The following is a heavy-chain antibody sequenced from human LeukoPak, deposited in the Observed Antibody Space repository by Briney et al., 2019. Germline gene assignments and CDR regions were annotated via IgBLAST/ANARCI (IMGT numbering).Heavy chain of an antibody. D-gene: IGHD3-10*01. CDR1: GYTFTSYG. CDR2: ISAYNGNT. Sequence: GASVKVSCKASGYTFTSYGISWVRQAPGQGLEWMGWISAYNGNTNYAQKLQGGVTITTDTSTRAAYMSVRSLRSDDTAVYYCARYGVGAFDIWGQGKMVTVSS. CDR3: ARYGVGAFDI. V-gene: IGHV1-18*01. J-gene: IGHJ3*02.